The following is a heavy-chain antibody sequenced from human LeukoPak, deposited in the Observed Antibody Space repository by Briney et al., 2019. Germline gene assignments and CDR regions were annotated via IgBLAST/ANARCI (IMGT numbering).Heavy chain of an antibody. J-gene: IGHJ6*03. CDR1: GYSISSGYY. CDR3: ARGYGSSPRGYYYYMDV. D-gene: IGHD6-6*01. V-gene: IGHV4-38-2*02. Sequence: PSETLSLTCTVSGYSISSGYYWGWIRQPPGKGLEWTGSIDHSGSTYYNPSLKSRITISVDTSKNQFSLKLSSVTAADTAVYYCARGYGSSPRGYYYYMDVWGKGTTVTVSS. CDR2: IDHSGST.